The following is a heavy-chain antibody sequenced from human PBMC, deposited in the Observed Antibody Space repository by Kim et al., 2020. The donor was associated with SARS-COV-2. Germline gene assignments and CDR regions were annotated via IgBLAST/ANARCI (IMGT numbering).Heavy chain of an antibody. CDR2: IYPGDSDT. J-gene: IGHJ4*02. D-gene: IGHD3-9*01. Sequence: GESLKISCKGSGYSFTSYWIGWVRQMPGKGLEWMGIIYPGDSDTRYSPSFQGQVTISADKSISTAYLQWSSLKASDTAMYYCARHDPVYYDILTGYSGGYYFDYWGQGTLVTVSS. CDR3: ARHDPVYYDILTGYSGGYYFDY. CDR1: GYSFTSYW. V-gene: IGHV5-51*01.